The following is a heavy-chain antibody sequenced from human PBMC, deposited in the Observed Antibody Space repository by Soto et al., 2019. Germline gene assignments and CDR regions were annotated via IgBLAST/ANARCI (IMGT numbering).Heavy chain of an antibody. J-gene: IGHJ4*02. D-gene: IGHD3-3*01. Sequence: TGGSLRLSCAASGFTFSSYGMHWVRQAPGKGLEWVAVISYDGSNKYYADSVKGRFTISRDNSKDTLYLQMNSLRAEDTAVYYCVKMYYDFWSGSESLDYWGQGTLVTVSS. V-gene: IGHV3-30*18. CDR2: ISYDGSNK. CDR1: GFTFSSYG. CDR3: VKMYYDFWSGSESLDY.